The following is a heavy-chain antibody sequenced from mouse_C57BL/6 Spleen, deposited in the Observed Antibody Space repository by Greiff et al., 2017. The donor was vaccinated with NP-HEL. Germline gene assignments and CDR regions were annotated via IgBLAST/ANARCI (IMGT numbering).Heavy chain of an antibody. D-gene: IGHD1-1*01. V-gene: IGHV5-9*01. J-gene: IGHJ1*03. CDR2: ISGGGGNT. CDR3: ARGYYYGSSYMFWYFDV. Sequence: EVKLVESGGGLVKPGGSLKLSCAASGFTFSSYTMSWVRQTPEKRLEWVATISGGGGNTYYPDSVKGRFTISRDNAKNTLYLQMSSLRSEDTVLYYCARGYYYGSSYMFWYFDVWGTGTTVTVSS. CDR1: GFTFSSYT.